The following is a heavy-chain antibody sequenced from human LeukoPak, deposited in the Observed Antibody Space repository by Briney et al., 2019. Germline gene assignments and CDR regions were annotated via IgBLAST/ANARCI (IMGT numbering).Heavy chain of an antibody. J-gene: IGHJ4*02. CDR1: GFPFSSYG. V-gene: IGHV3-33*01. Sequence: GRSLSLSCAASGFPFSSYGIHWVRQAPGKGLEWVAVMWYDGSTKYYADSVKGRFTISRDNSKNTLYLQMNSLRAEDTAVYFCARSQSSSLIDYWGLGTLVTVSS. D-gene: IGHD6-13*01. CDR2: MWYDGSTK. CDR3: ARSQSSSLIDY.